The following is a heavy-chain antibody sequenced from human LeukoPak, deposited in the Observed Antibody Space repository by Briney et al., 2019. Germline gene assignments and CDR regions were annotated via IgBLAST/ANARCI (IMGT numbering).Heavy chain of an antibody. CDR3: ARLSSYYYDSSGTWYFDL. CDR2: IYYSGST. Sequence: SETLSLTCTVSGGSISSSSYYWGWIRQPPGKGLEWIGSIYYSGSTYYNPSLKSRVTISVDTSKNQFSLKLSSVTAADTAVYYCARLSSYYYDSSGTWYFDLWGRGTLVTVSS. V-gene: IGHV4-39*01. J-gene: IGHJ2*01. D-gene: IGHD3-22*01. CDR1: GGSISSSSYY.